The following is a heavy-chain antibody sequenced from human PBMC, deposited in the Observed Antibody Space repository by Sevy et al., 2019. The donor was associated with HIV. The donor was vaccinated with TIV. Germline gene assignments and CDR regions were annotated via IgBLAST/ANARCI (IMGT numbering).Heavy chain of an antibody. CDR3: AKDLADYDFWSGYSRVAYYYGMDV. D-gene: IGHD3-3*01. Sequence: GRSLRLSCAASGFTFSSYGMHWVRQAPGKGLEWVAVISYDGSNKYYADSVKGRFTISRDNSKNTLYLQMNSLRAEDTAVYYCAKDLADYDFWSGYSRVAYYYGMDVWGQGTTVTVSS. CDR1: GFTFSSYG. J-gene: IGHJ6*02. V-gene: IGHV3-30*18. CDR2: ISYDGSNK.